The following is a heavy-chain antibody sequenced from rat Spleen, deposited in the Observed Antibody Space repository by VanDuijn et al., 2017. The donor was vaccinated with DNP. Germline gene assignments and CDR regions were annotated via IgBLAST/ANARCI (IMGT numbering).Heavy chain of an antibody. CDR3: SPLSFITAVVGDY. V-gene: IGHV5-17*01. D-gene: IGHD1-1*01. J-gene: IGHJ3*01. Sequence: EVQLVESGGGLVQPGNSLKLSCTASGFTFSDYAMAWVRQSPKKGLEWVASISYDGSSTYYQDSVKGRFTISRDNAKSTLYLQINSLRSEDTATYSCSPLSFITAVVGDYWGQGTLVTVSS. CDR2: ISYDGSST. CDR1: GFTFSDYA.